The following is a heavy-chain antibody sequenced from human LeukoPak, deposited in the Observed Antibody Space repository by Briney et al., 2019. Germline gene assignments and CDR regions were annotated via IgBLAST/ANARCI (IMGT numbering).Heavy chain of an antibody. CDR3: AKDSLKYSSGWYXXXDI. Sequence: PGGSLRLSCAASGFTFDDYAMHWVRQAPGKGLEWVSGISWNSGSIGYADSVKGRFTISRDNAKNSLYLQMNSLRAEDTALYYCAKDSLKYSSGWYXXXDIWGQGTMVTVSS. V-gene: IGHV3-9*01. CDR2: ISWNSGSI. D-gene: IGHD6-19*01. J-gene: IGHJ3*02. CDR1: GFTFDDYA.